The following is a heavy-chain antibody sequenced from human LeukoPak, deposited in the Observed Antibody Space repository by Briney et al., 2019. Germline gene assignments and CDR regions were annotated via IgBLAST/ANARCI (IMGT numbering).Heavy chain of an antibody. J-gene: IGHJ4*02. CDR2: ISWNSGSI. V-gene: IGHV3-9*01. CDR3: AKAEGFFGGYYDH. Sequence: GRSLRLSCAASGFRFDDYAMHWVRQVPGKGLEWVSGISWNSGSIDYADSVKGRFTISRDNAKNCLYLQVNSLRAEDTAFYFCAKAEGFFGGYYDHWGQGTLVTVSS. D-gene: IGHD4-23*01. CDR1: GFRFDDYA.